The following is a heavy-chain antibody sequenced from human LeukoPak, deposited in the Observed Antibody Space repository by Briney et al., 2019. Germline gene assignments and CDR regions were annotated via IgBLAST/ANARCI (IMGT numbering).Heavy chain of an antibody. D-gene: IGHD5-18*01. Sequence: PSETLSLTCTVSGGSISSANYYWSWIRQPPGKGLEWIGYIHYSGTTYYNPSLKGRLSISIDTTKNQFSLKLNSLTAADTAVYYCARDTAMVAIDYWGQGALVPVSS. CDR2: IHYSGTT. CDR1: GGSISSANYY. J-gene: IGHJ4*02. CDR3: ARDTAMVAIDY. V-gene: IGHV4-30-4*01.